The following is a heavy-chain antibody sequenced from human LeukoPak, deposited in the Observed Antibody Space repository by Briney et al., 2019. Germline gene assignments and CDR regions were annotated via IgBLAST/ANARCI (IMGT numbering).Heavy chain of an antibody. V-gene: IGHV3-23*01. Sequence: GGSLRLSCAASGFTFSRYAMHWVRQAPGKGLNWVSAISGSGDNTYYADSVKGRFTISRDNSRNTLYLHMNSLRAEDTAVYYCAKGLRAYYYYGMDVWGQGTTVTVSS. J-gene: IGHJ6*02. CDR1: GFTFSRYA. CDR3: AKGLRAYYYYGMDV. CDR2: ISGSGDNT.